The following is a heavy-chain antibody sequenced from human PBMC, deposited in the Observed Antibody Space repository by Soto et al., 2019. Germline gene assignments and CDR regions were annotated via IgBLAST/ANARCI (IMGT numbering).Heavy chain of an antibody. V-gene: IGHV1-18*04. CDR2: ISAYNGNT. D-gene: IGHD3-22*01. J-gene: IGHJ4*02. CDR3: ARDPFRNYYDSSGYWDY. CDR1: GYTFTSYG. Sequence: QVQLVQSGAEVKKPGASVKVSCKASGYTFTSYGISWVRQAPGQGLEWMGWISAYNGNTNYAQKLQGRVTMTTDTSTSTAYMELRSLRSDDTAVYYCARDPFRNYYDSSGYWDYWGQGTLVTVSS.